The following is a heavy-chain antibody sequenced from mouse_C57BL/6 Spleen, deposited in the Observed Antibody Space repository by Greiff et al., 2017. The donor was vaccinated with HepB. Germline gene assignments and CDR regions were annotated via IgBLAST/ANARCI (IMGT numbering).Heavy chain of an antibody. D-gene: IGHD1-1*01. CDR2: IDPSDSYT. CDR1: GYTFTSYW. V-gene: IGHV1-59*01. CDR3: ACGTYFDY. J-gene: IGHJ2*01. Sequence: QVQLQQPGAELVRPGTSVKLSCKASGYTFTSYWMHWVKQRPGQGLEWIGVIDPSDSYTNYNQKFKGKATWTVDTSSSTAYMQLSSLTSEDSAVYYCACGTYFDYWGQGTTLTVSS.